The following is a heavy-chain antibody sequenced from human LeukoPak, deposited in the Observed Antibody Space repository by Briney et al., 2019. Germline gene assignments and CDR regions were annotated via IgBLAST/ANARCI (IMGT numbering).Heavy chain of an antibody. V-gene: IGHV3-7*03. Sequence: GGSLRLSCSASGFSFSNYAMYWVRQAPGKGLEWVANIKQGGSEKYYVDSVKGRFTISRDNAKTSLYLQMNSLRAEDTAVYYCARDFGLRCSGGTCYSVYYYGMDVWGKGTTVTVSS. J-gene: IGHJ6*04. CDR3: ARDFGLRCSGGTCYSVYYYGMDV. CDR2: IKQGGSEK. D-gene: IGHD2-15*01. CDR1: GFSFSNYA.